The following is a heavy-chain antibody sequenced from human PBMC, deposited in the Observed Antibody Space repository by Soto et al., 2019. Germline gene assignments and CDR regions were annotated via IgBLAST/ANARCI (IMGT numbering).Heavy chain of an antibody. CDR1: GYTFTSYG. J-gene: IGHJ6*03. V-gene: IGHV1-18*01. CDR3: ARVGSDSNYGRAQYYYYYKDV. CDR2: ISAYNGNT. D-gene: IGHD4-4*01. Sequence: ASVKVSCKASGYTFTSYGISWVRQAPGQGLEWMGWISAYNGNTNYAQKLQGRVTMTTDTSTSTAYMELRSLRSDDTAVYYCARVGSDSNYGRAQYYYYYKDVWGKGTTVTVSS.